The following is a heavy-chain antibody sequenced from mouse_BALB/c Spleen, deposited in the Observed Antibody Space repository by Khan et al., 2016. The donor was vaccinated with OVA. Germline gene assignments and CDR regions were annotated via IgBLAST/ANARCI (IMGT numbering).Heavy chain of an antibody. CDR1: GYSITTDYA. V-gene: IGHV3-2*02. J-gene: IGHJ2*01. Sequence: VQLKESGPGLVKPSQSLSLTCTVTGYSITTDYAWNWIWQFPGNKLEWMGFISYSGNTKYNPSLKSRISITRDTSKNQFFLQLKSVTTEDTARYYCARVYGGDFDYWGQGTTLTVSS. D-gene: IGHD1-1*01. CDR2: ISYSGNT. CDR3: ARVYGGDFDY.